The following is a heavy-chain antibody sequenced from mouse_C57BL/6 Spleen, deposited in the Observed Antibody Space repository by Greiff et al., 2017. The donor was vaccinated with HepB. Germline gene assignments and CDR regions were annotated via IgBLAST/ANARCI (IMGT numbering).Heavy chain of an antibody. J-gene: IGHJ4*01. CDR1: GYTFTSYW. D-gene: IGHD4-1*02. V-gene: IGHV1-72*01. CDR2: IDPNSGGT. Sequence: QVQLQQPGAELVKPGASVKLSCKASGYTFTSYWMHWVKQRPGRGLEWIGRIDPNSGGTKYNEKFKSKATLTVDKPTSTAYMQLSSLTSEDSAVYYCASQFNWDEDAMDYWGQGTSVTVSS. CDR3: ASQFNWDEDAMDY.